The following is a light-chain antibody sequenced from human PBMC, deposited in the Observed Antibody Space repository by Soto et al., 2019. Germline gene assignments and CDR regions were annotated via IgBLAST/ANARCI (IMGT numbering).Light chain of an antibody. Sequence: EIVLTQSPATLSLSPGERATLSCRASQSVSIYLAWYQQKPGQAPRLLIYDASNRATGIPARFSGSGSGTDFTLTISSLEPEDFAVYYCQQCTSWSLLSCGGGTKVEIK. CDR2: DAS. CDR3: QQCTSWSLLS. CDR1: QSVSIY. J-gene: IGKJ4*01. V-gene: IGKV3-11*01.